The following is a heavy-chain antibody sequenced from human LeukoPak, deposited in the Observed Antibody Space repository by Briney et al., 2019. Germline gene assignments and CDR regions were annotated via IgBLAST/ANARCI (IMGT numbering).Heavy chain of an antibody. CDR2: IYYSGST. CDR1: GGSFSSSSYY. J-gene: IGHJ4*02. D-gene: IGHD6-13*01. Sequence: PSETLPLTCTVSGGSFSSSSYYWGWIRQPPGKGLEWIGSIYYSGSTYYNPSLKSRVTISVDTSKNQFSLKLSSVTAADTAVYYCARLDDRAARIGVGHSSSWSSRRGFDYWGQGTLVTVSS. V-gene: IGHV4-39*01. CDR3: ARLDDRAARIGVGHSSSWSSRRGFDY.